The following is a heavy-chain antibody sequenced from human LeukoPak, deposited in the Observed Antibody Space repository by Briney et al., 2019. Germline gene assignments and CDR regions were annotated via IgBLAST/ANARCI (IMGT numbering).Heavy chain of an antibody. CDR1: GYSFTTYW. CDR2: IYPGDSDT. V-gene: IGHV5-51*01. D-gene: IGHD2/OR15-2a*01. Sequence: GDSLQISCEGSGYSFTTYWIGWVRRMPGKGLEWMGVIYPGDSDTRYSPSFQGQVTISADKSISTAYLQWSSLKASDSAMYYCARRLPSSEYYDFWGQGTLVTVSS. J-gene: IGHJ4*02. CDR3: ARRLPSSEYYDF.